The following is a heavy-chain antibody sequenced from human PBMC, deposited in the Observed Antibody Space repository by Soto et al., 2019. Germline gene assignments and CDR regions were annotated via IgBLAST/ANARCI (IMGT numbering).Heavy chain of an antibody. V-gene: IGHV3-11*01. CDR2: ISSSGSTI. D-gene: IGHD2-8*01. CDR3: ARDHADCTNGVCYTNYYYYMDV. J-gene: IGHJ6*03. CDR1: GFTFSDYY. Sequence: GGSLRLSCAASGFTFSDYYMSWIRQAPGKGLEWVSYISSSGSTIYYADSVKGRFTISRDNAKNSLYLQMNSLRAEDTAENYCARDHADCTNGVCYTNYYYYMDVWGKGTTVTVSS.